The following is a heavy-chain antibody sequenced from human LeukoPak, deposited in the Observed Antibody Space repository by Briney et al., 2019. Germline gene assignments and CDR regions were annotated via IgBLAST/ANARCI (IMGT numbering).Heavy chain of an antibody. CDR1: GFTFNNAG. D-gene: IGHD3-3*01. J-gene: IGHJ4*02. CDR2: IKSKFDGGTT. V-gene: IGHV3-15*01. Sequence: GGSLRLSCAASGFTFNNAGMSWVRQAPGKGLEWVGSIKSKFDGGTTDYAAHVKGRFSISRDDSKNTVYLQMNSLKTEDTAAYYCATWGDFWSGNYGGYWGQGTLVTVSS. CDR3: ATWGDFWSGNYGGY.